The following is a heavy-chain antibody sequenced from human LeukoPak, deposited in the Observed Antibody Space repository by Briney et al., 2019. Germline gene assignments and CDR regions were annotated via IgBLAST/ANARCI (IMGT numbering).Heavy chain of an antibody. CDR3: ARLSSYGIYYSDY. J-gene: IGHJ4*02. V-gene: IGHV4-39*01. CDR1: GGSISSSSYY. CDR2: IYYSGST. D-gene: IGHD3-3*02. Sequence: SETLSLTCTVSGGSISSSSYYWGWIRQPPGKGLEWIGSIYYSGSTYYNPSLKSRVTISVDTSNNQFSLKLSSVTAADTAVYYCARLSSYGIYYSDYWGQGTLVTVSS.